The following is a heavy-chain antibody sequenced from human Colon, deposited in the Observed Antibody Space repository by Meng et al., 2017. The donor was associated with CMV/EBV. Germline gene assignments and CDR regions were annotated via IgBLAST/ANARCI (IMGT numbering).Heavy chain of an antibody. CDR2: IDPTTGRS. J-gene: IGHJ1*01. Sequence: QVQLVQFGAEDRLPVASVKVSFKSSYYSFTSYYIHRAPQAPGQWLECMGWIDPTTGRSEYAQMFHATVTMTSDTSISTAYLGLSRLTSDDTAVYYCASHSSYVWGSHHWGQGTLVTVSS. D-gene: IGHD3-16*01. V-gene: IGHV1-2*02. CDR3: ASHSSYVWGSHH. CDR1: YYSFTSYY.